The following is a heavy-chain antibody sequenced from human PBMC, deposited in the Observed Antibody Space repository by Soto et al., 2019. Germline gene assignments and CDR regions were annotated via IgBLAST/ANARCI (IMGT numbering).Heavy chain of an antibody. D-gene: IGHD2-21*02. CDR3: ARDQRPLLEHIVVVTAITYYGMDV. J-gene: IGHJ6*02. Sequence: EVQLVESGGGLVKPGGSLRLSCAASGFTFSSYSMNWVRQAPGKGLEWVSSISSSSSYIYYADSVKGRFTISRDNAKNSLYLQMNSLRAEDTAVYYCARDQRPLLEHIVVVTAITYYGMDVWGQGTTVTVSS. CDR1: GFTFSSYS. V-gene: IGHV3-21*01. CDR2: ISSSSSYI.